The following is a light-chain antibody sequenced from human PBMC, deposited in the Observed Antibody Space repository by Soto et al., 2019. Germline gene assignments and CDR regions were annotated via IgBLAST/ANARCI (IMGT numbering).Light chain of an antibody. CDR3: GTWDSSLTAV. CDR2: DNN. CDR1: SSNIGHNY. V-gene: IGLV1-51*01. J-gene: IGLJ1*01. Sequence: QSVLTQPPSVSAAPGQRVTIYCSGSSSNIGHNYVSWYQQLPGTAPKLLIFDNNKRPSGIPDRFSASESGTSATLGITGLQTGDEADYFCGTWDSSLTAVFGTGTKLTVL.